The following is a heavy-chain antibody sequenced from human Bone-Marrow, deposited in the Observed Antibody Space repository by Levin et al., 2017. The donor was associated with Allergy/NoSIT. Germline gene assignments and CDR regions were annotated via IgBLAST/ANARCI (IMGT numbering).Heavy chain of an antibody. CDR2: ISYDGIDT. J-gene: IGHJ5*02. V-gene: IGHV3-30*04. D-gene: IGHD2-15*01. Sequence: GESLKISCAASGFTFNTHALHWVRQAPGKGLNWVAFISYDGIDTYYADSVEGRFTISRDNSNNTLYLQMNGLRLDDTGVYFCARGGNCRGGVDVCRNWFDPWGQGTPVTVAS. CDR1: GFTFNTHA. CDR3: ARGGNCRGGVDVCRNWFDP.